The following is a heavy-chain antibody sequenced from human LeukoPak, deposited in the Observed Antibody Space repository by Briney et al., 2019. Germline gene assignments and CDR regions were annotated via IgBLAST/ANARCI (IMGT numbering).Heavy chain of an antibody. CDR1: GFTFSRYA. CDR3: AKTGGGTTD. J-gene: IGHJ3*01. D-gene: IGHD2/OR15-2a*01. V-gene: IGHV3-23*01. Sequence: GGSLRLSCAASGFTFSRYAMSWVRQAPGKGLEWVSGSGSGSGGSTYYADSVKGRFTISRDNSKNTLYVQMNSLRAEDTAVYYCAKTGGGTTDWGQGTMVSVS. CDR2: SGSGSGGST.